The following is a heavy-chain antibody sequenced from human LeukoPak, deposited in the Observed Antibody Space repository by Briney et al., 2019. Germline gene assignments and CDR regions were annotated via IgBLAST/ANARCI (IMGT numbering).Heavy chain of an antibody. CDR2: IYSSGST. CDR3: ARDRSGSWRYFDY. J-gene: IGHJ4*02. CDR1: GGSISSYY. V-gene: IGHV4-4*07. Sequence: SETLSLTCTVSGGSISSYYWSWFQQPAGKGLEWIGRIYSSGSTNYNPSHKSRVAMSIDTSKNQVSLRLSSVTAADTAVYYCARDRSGSWRYFDYWGQGTLVTVSS. D-gene: IGHD1-26*01.